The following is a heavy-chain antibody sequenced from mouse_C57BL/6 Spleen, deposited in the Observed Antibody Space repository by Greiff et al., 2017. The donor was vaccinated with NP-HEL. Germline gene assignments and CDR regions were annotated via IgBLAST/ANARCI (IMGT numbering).Heavy chain of an antibody. V-gene: IGHV5-6*02. CDR3: ARLDSSGPWFAY. CDR2: ISSGGSYT. CDR1: GFTFSSYG. D-gene: IGHD3-2*02. Sequence: EVMLVESGGDLVKPGGSLKLSCAASGFTFSSYGMSWVRQTPDKRLEWVATISSGGSYTYSQDSVKGRFTLSRDKAKNTLYLHMRSLKSEDTAMYYCARLDSSGPWFAYWGQGTLVTGSA. J-gene: IGHJ3*01.